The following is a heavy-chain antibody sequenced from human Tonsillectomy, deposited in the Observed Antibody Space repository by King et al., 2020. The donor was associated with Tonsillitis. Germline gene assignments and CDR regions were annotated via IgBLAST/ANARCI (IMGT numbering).Heavy chain of an antibody. CDR3: ATSTGRSSQWWGALNI. J-gene: IGHJ3*02. Sequence: VQLVESGAEVKKPGASVNVSCKASGYTFTDYYMHWVRQAPGLGLEGMGWINPNNGVAYYAQNFQGRVTLTRDTSITTAYLELTRLRSDDTAMYSCATSTGRSSQWWGALNIWGRGTIVNVSS. CDR2: INPNNGVA. V-gene: IGHV1-2*02. D-gene: IGHD2-15*01. CDR1: GYTFTDYY.